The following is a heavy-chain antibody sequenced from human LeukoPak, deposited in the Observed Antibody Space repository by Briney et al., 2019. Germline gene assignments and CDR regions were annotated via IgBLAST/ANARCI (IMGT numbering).Heavy chain of an antibody. J-gene: IGHJ3*02. V-gene: IGHV1-18*04. Sequence: ASVKLSCKASGYTFSSNGISWGRQGPGQGLEWRAWISPYNGDTKYEPAFQGRVTVTTDTSTSTAYMELRRLRSEDTTLYYCAKLRGGIYSSRDAFYIWGQGTMVTVSS. CDR1: GYTFSSNG. CDR2: ISPYNGDT. D-gene: IGHD3-16*01. CDR3: AKLRGGIYSSRDAFYI.